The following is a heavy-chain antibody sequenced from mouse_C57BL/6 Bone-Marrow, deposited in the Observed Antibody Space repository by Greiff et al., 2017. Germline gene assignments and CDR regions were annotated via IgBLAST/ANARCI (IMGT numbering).Heavy chain of an antibody. V-gene: IGHV5-6*01. CDR2: ISSGGSYT. CDR1: GFTFSSYG. CDR3: ARHSNSWFAY. Sequence: EVKVVESGGDLVKPGGSLKLSCAASGFTFSSYGMSWVRQTPDKRLEWVATISSGGSYTYYPDSVKGLFTISRDNAKNTLYLQMSSLQSEDTAMYYCARHSNSWFAYWGQGTLVTVSA. D-gene: IGHD2-5*01. J-gene: IGHJ3*01.